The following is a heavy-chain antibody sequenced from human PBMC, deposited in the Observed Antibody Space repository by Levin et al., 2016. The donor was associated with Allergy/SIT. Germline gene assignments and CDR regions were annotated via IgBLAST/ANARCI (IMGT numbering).Heavy chain of an antibody. Sequence: GESLKISCAASGFTFSSYAMSWVRQAPGKGLEWVSAISGSGGSTYYADSVKGRFTISRDNSKNTLYLQMNSLRAEDTAVYYCAKDGGSSWYEMGPGRGYYYYGMDVWGQGTTVTVSS. D-gene: IGHD6-13*01. V-gene: IGHV3-23*01. CDR1: GFTFSSYA. CDR2: ISGSGGST. J-gene: IGHJ6*02. CDR3: AKDGGSSWYEMGPGRGYYYYGMDV.